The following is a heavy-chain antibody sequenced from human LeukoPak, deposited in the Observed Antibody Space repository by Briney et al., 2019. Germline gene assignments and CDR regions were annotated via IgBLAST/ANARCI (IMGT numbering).Heavy chain of an antibody. D-gene: IGHD3-22*01. J-gene: IGHJ4*02. Sequence: GASVKVSCKASGYSFMSYYMHWVRQAPGQGLEWMGIINPSSGSTSYAQKFQGRVTMTRDTSTSTVYMELNSLRSEDTAVYFCARSVIDNSGAFHQNDYWGLGTLVTVPS. CDR3: ARSVIDNSGAFHQNDY. CDR2: INPSSGST. CDR1: GYSFMSYY. V-gene: IGHV1-46*01.